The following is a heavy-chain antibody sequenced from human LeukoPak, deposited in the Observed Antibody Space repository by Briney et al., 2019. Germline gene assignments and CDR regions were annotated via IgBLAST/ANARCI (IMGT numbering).Heavy chain of an antibody. Sequence: ASVKVSFKASGYTFTGYYMHWVRQAPGQGLEWMGWINPNSGGTNYAQKFQGRVTMTRDTSISTAYMELSRLRSDETAVYYCARDLRATIFGVVEDGMDVWGQGTTVTVSS. D-gene: IGHD3-3*01. V-gene: IGHV1-2*02. CDR2: INPNSGGT. J-gene: IGHJ6*02. CDR1: GYTFTGYY. CDR3: ARDLRATIFGVVEDGMDV.